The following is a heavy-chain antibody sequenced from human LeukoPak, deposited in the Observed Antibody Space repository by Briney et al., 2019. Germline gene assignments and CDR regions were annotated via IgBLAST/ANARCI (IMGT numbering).Heavy chain of an antibody. CDR1: GFTFSSYA. J-gene: IGHJ4*02. D-gene: IGHD6-19*01. V-gene: IGHV3-23*01. CDR3: ARDSHYATSGWDFDY. CDR2: ISGSDGSA. Sequence: PGGSLRLSCAASGFTFSSYAMSWVRQAPGKGLEWVSAISGSDGSAYYADSAKGRFTISRDNSKNTVYLQMNSLRAEDTAVYYCARDSHYATSGWDFDYWGQGTLVTVSS.